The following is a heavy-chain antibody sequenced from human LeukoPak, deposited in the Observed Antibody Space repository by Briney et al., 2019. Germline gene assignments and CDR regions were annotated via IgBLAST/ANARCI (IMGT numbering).Heavy chain of an antibody. CDR2: IYYGGST. CDR3: AREKAGTTAPFVY. V-gene: IGHV4-59*01. J-gene: IGHJ4*02. D-gene: IGHD1-7*01. CDR1: GGSISSYY. Sequence: SETLSLTCTVSGGSISSYYWSWIRQPPGKGLEWIGYIYYGGSTNYNPSLKSRVTISVDTSKNQFSLKLSSVTAADTAVYYCAREKAGTTAPFVYWGQGTLVTVSS.